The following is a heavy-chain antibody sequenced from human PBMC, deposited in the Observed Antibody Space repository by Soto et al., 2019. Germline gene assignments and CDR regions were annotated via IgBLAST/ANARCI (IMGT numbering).Heavy chain of an antibody. Sequence: EVQLLESGGGLVQPGGSLRLSCAASGFTFSSYAMRWVRQAPGKGLEWVSAIGGSGGSTYYADSVKGRFTISRDNSKNTLYLQMNSLRAEDTAVYYCAKGGECEDYYDCYMDVRGKGTTVTVSS. CDR2: IGGSGGST. CDR1: GFTFSSYA. CDR3: AKGGECEDYYDCYMDV. D-gene: IGHD2-21*01. J-gene: IGHJ6*03. V-gene: IGHV3-23*01.